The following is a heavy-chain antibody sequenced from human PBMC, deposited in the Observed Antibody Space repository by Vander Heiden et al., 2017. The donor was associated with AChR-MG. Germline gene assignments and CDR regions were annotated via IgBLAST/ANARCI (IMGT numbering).Heavy chain of an antibody. CDR2: IKQDGSEK. D-gene: IGHD4-4*01. CDR1: GFTFSSYW. CDR3: AREAYRAFDY. Sequence: EVQLVESGGGLVQPGGSLRLSCAASGFTFSSYWMSWVRQAPGKGLEWVANIKQDGSEKYDVDSVKGRFTISRDNAKNSLYLKMKSLRAEDTAVYYFAREAYRAFDYWGQGTLVTVSS. J-gene: IGHJ4*02. V-gene: IGHV3-7*01.